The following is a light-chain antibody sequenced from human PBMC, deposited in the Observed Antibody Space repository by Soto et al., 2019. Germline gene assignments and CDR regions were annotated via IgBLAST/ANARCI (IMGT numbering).Light chain of an antibody. CDR2: GNS. Sequence: QSVLTQPPSVSGAPGQRVTISCTGSSSNIGAGYDVHWYQQLPGTAPKHLIYGNSNRPSGVPDRFCGSKSGTSVSLAITGRQAGDEADYFCQSYDSSLSALFGGGTKLTV. V-gene: IGLV1-40*01. J-gene: IGLJ3*02. CDR1: SSNIGAGYD. CDR3: QSYDSSLSAL.